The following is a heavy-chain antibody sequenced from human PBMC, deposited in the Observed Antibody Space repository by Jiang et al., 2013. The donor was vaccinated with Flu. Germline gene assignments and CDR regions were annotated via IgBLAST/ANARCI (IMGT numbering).Heavy chain of an antibody. Sequence: GSGLVKPSETLSLTCTVSGASISSYYWSWIRQPPGTALQWIGFISYSGTTSYNPSLKSRVTISVDTSKNQFSLKLNSVTAADTGVYYCVSTGYSSGWPARYYFDYWGQGTLVHRLL. CDR1: GASISSYY. CDR2: ISYSGTT. J-gene: IGHJ4*02. CDR3: VSTGYSSGWPARYYFDY. D-gene: IGHD6-19*01. V-gene: IGHV4-59*01.